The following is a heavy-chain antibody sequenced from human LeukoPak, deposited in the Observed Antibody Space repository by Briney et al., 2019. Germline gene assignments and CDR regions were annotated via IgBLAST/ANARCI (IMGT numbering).Heavy chain of an antibody. CDR1: GYTFTCYG. CDR3: ARVTPERLAHIVVVPAAIDY. CDR2: ISAYNGNT. D-gene: IGHD2-2*01. V-gene: IGHV1-18*01. J-gene: IGHJ4*02. Sequence: ASVKVSCKASGYTFTCYGISWVRQAPGQGLEWMGWISAYNGNTNYAQKLQGRVTMTTDTSTSTAYMELRSLRSDDTAVYYCARVTPERLAHIVVVPAAIDYWGQGTLVTVSS.